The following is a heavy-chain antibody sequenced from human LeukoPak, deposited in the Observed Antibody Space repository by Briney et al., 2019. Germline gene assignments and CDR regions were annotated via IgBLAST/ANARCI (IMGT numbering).Heavy chain of an antibody. CDR2: INPNSGGT. V-gene: IGHV1-2*02. Sequence: GASVKVSCKASGYTFTGYYMHWVRQAPGQGLEWMGWINPNSGGTNYAQKFQGRVTMTRDTSISTAYMELSRLRSDDTAVYYCATGQYTAGCGSRDAFDIWGQGTMVTVSS. CDR3: ATGQYTAGCGSRDAFDI. CDR1: GYTFTGYY. D-gene: IGHD3-10*01. J-gene: IGHJ3*02.